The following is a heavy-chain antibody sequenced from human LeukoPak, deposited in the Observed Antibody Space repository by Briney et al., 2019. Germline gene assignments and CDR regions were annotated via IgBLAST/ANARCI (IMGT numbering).Heavy chain of an antibody. D-gene: IGHD2-2*01. CDR2: IKQDGSET. CDR1: GFAISSSW. J-gene: IGHJ6*03. V-gene: IGHV3-7*01. Sequence: GGSLRLSCAASGFAISSSWMSWVRQAPGKGLEWVANIKQDGSETYYVDSLKGRFTVSRDNAKNSVYLQMNNLRAEDTAVYYCARRAPGYCITTSCPDTYYYYYYMDVWGKGTTVTVSS. CDR3: ARRAPGYCITTSCPDTYYYYYYMDV.